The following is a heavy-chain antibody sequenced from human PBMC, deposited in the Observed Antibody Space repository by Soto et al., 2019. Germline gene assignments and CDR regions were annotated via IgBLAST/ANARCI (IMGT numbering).Heavy chain of an antibody. CDR1: GGSISRDAYL. CDR3: DIASVITHQALD. J-gene: IGHJ3*01. V-gene: IGHV4-31*03. D-gene: IGHD4-17*01. Sequence: TLSLTCSVSGGSISRDAYLWSWVRQHPGKGLEWIGYIYYSGKTYFNPSLRSRLAISMNTSKNHFSLKLNSMTAADTAVYYCDIASVITHQALDWGHAKLVT. CDR2: IYYSGKT.